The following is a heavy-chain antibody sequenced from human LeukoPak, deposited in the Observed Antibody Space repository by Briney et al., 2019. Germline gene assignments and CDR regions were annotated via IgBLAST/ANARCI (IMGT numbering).Heavy chain of an antibody. Sequence: SGGSLRLSCAASGFTFNSHWMHWVRQAPGKGLVWVSRIDSHGSSTADADSVGGRFTVSRDNAKNTLYLQMNSLGAEDTAIYYCVREGYGSGNYPFDYWGQGTLVTVSS. J-gene: IGHJ4*02. CDR2: IDSHGSST. D-gene: IGHD3-10*01. CDR3: VREGYGSGNYPFDY. CDR1: GFTFNSHW. V-gene: IGHV3-74*03.